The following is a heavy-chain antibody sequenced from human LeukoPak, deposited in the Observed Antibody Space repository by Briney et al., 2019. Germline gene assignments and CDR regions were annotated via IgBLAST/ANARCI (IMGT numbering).Heavy chain of an antibody. Sequence: PGGSLRLSCAASGFTFSSYRMNWVRQAPGQGLEWVSSISTSSSYIYYADSVKGRFTISRDNAKNSLYLQMSSLRAEDTAVYYCARGRTVTTPDGIDYWGQGTLVTVSS. CDR1: GFTFSSYR. V-gene: IGHV3-21*01. CDR2: ISTSSSYI. D-gene: IGHD4-17*01. CDR3: ARGRTVTTPDGIDY. J-gene: IGHJ4*02.